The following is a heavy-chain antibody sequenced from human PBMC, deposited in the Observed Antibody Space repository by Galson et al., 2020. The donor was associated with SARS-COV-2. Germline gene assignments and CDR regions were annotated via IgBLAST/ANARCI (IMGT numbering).Heavy chain of an antibody. D-gene: IGHD3-3*01. J-gene: IGHJ4*02. Sequence: KIGESLKISCKGSGYSFTSYRISWVRQMPGKGLEWLGRLDTSDSYPTYSPSFQGHVTISADKSIITAYLQWSSLKASDTAMYYCARQKNDFGSGYYIDYWGQGTLVTVSS. CDR1: GYSFTSYR. V-gene: IGHV5-10-1*01. CDR3: ARQKNDFGSGYYIDY. CDR2: LDTSDSYP.